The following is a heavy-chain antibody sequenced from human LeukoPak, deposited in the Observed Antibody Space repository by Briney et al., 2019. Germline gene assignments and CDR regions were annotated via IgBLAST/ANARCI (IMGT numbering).Heavy chain of an antibody. CDR2: IYYTGST. Sequence: SETLSLTCTVSGGSISGYYWSWIRQPPGKGLEWIGYIYYTGSTSYNLSLKSRVTISVDTSKNQFSLKLSSVTAADTAVYYCARRRHDYGDYYFDYWGQGTLVTVSS. J-gene: IGHJ4*02. D-gene: IGHD4-17*01. V-gene: IGHV4-59*01. CDR3: ARRRHDYGDYYFDY. CDR1: GGSISGYY.